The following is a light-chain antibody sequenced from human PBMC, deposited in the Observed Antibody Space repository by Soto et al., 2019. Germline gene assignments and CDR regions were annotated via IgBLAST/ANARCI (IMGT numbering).Light chain of an antibody. J-gene: IGKJ3*01. CDR1: QDIRNF. CDR3: QKYSSVPV. Sequence: DIKMTKSPTSLSASVGDRVTITCRASQDIRNFVAWYQHKPGKAPKLLIYAASTLQSGVPSRFSGSGSGTDFTLTINSLQPEDVATYSCQKYSSVPVFGPGTKVDI. V-gene: IGKV1-27*01. CDR2: AAS.